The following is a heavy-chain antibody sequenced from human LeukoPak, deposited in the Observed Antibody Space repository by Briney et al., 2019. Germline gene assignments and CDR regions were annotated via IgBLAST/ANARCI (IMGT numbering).Heavy chain of an antibody. Sequence: SETLSLTCTVSGGSISSSSYYWGWIRQPPGKGLEWIGSIYYSGSTYCNPSLKSRVTISVDTSKNQFSLKLSSVTAADTAVYYCARRGYSSSWPTFDYWGQGTLVTVSS. D-gene: IGHD6-13*01. CDR1: GGSISSSSYY. CDR2: IYYSGST. V-gene: IGHV4-39*01. CDR3: ARRGYSSSWPTFDY. J-gene: IGHJ4*02.